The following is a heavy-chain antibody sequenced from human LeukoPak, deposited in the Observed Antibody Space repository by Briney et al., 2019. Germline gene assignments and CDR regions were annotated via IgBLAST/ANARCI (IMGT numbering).Heavy chain of an antibody. CDR2: IYYRGST. CDR3: ARGGDYGDLRYFDY. D-gene: IGHD4-17*01. CDR1: GGSINNYY. Sequence: PSETLSLTCTVSGGSINNYYWSWIRQPPAKGLEWIGYIYYRGSTNYNPSLKSRVTFSVDKSKNKFSLKLNSVTAADTAVYYCARGGDYGDLRYFDYWGQGTLVTVSS. V-gene: IGHV4-59*01. J-gene: IGHJ4*02.